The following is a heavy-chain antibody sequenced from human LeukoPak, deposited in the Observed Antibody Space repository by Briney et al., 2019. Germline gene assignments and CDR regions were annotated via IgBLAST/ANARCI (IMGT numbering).Heavy chain of an antibody. CDR1: GYPISSGFY. J-gene: IGHJ5*02. V-gene: IGHV4-38-2*02. Sequence: SETLSLTCAVSGYPISSGFYWGWIRQPPGKGLEWIGSIYHSGSTYYNPSLKSRVTISVDTSKNQFSLKLSSVTAADTAVYYCAREPFDPWGQGTLVTVSS. CDR2: IYHSGST. CDR3: AREPFDP.